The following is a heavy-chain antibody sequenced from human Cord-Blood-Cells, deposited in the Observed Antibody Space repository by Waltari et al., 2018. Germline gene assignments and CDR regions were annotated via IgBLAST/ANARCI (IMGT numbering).Heavy chain of an antibody. D-gene: IGHD2-2*01. CDR3: ARWRRYCSSTSCSKNWYFDL. J-gene: IGHJ2*01. Sequence: QVQLQESGPGLVKPSGTLSLTCAVSGGSISSSNWGSWVRQPPGKGLEWIGEIYHSGSTNYNPSLKSRVTISVDKSKNQFSLKLSSVTAADTAVYYCARWRRYCSSTSCSKNWYFDLWGRGTLVTVSS. CDR1: GGSISSSNW. CDR2: IYHSGST. V-gene: IGHV4-4*02.